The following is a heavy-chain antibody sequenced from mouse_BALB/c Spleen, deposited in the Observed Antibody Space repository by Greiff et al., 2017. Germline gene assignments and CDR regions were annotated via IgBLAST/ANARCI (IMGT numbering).Heavy chain of an antibody. J-gene: IGHJ4*01. D-gene: IGHD1-2*01. V-gene: IGHV14-3*02. CDR1: GFNIKDTY. Sequence: EVQLQESGAELVKPGASVKLSCTASGFNIKDTYMHWVKQRPEQGLEWIGRIDPANGNTKYDPKFQGKATITADTSSNTAYLQLSSLTSEDTAVYYCARSPTANYYAIDYWGQGTSVTVSS. CDR2: IDPANGNT. CDR3: ARSPTANYYAIDY.